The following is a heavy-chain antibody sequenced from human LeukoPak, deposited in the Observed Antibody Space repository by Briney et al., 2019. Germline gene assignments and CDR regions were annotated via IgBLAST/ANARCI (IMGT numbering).Heavy chain of an antibody. V-gene: IGHV3-7*03. CDR3: AKFLPTHIVVANYYFDY. CDR2: IKTDGSEK. Sequence: GGSLRLSCAASGFTFTTYWMSWVRQAPGKGLEWVANIKTDGSEKYYVDSVKGRFTISRDNAKNSLYLQMNSLRAEDTAVYYCAKFLPTHIVVANYYFDYWGQGTLVTVSS. D-gene: IGHD2-21*01. J-gene: IGHJ4*02. CDR1: GFTFTTYW.